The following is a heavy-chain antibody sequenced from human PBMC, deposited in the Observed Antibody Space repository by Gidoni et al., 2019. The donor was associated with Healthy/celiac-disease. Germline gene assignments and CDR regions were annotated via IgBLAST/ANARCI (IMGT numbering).Heavy chain of an antibody. Sequence: EVQLVASGGGLVPPGGSLRLSCAASGFTVSSNYIGWVRQDPGKGLEWGLVIYIGGRTDYADSVKGRFTISRDKSKNTLYLQMNSLRAEDTAVYYCARDGGVVPAAIYGMDVWGQGTTVTVSS. CDR1: GFTVSSNY. V-gene: IGHV3-66*01. J-gene: IGHJ6*02. CDR2: IYIGGRT. CDR3: ARDGGVVPAAIYGMDV. D-gene: IGHD2-2*01.